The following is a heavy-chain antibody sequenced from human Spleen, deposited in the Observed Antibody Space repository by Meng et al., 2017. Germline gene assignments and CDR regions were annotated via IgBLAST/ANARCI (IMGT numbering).Heavy chain of an antibody. J-gene: IGHJ4*02. CDR1: GFTVSSNY. CDR2: ISNTGGST. CDR3: AKSGGDYTRGFDY. Sequence: GESLKISCAASGFTVSSNYMCWVRQAPGKGLEWVSTISNTGGSTYYADSVKGRFTISRDSSNNILYLQMNSLRAEDTARYYCAKSGGDYTRGFDYWGQGTLVTVSS. V-gene: IGHV3-23*01. D-gene: IGHD4-17*01.